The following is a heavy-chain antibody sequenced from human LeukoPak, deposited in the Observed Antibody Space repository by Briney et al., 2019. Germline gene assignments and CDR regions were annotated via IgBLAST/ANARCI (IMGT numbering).Heavy chain of an antibody. CDR2: IIPIFGTA. Sequence: SVKVSCTASGYTFTGYYMHWVRQAPGQGLEWMGGIIPIFGTANYAQKFQGRVTITADESTSTAYMELSSLRSEDTAVYYCAIYYYDSSGYYDYWGQGTLVTVSS. V-gene: IGHV1-69*13. CDR3: AIYYYDSSGYYDY. CDR1: GYTFTGYY. D-gene: IGHD3-22*01. J-gene: IGHJ4*02.